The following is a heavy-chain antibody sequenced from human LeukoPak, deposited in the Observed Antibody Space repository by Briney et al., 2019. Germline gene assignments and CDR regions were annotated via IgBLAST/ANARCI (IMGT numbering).Heavy chain of an antibody. Sequence: GRSLRLSCAGSGFSFSSHAIHWVRQAPGKGLEWVAVISYDGSNKYYADSVEGRFTISRDNSKNTLYLHMNSLTAEDTAVYYCARDQKGDYYDSSGFYRVRYFDYWGQGTLVTVSS. J-gene: IGHJ4*02. CDR3: ARDQKGDYYDSSGFYRVRYFDY. CDR1: GFSFSSHA. V-gene: IGHV3-30-3*01. CDR2: ISYDGSNK. D-gene: IGHD3-22*01.